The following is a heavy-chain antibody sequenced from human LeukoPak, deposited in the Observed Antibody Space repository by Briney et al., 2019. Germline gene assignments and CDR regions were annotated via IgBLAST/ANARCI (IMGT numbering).Heavy chain of an antibody. Sequence: ASVKVSCKASGYTFTSYYMHWVRQPPGQGLEWMGIINPSGGSTSYAQKFQGRVTMTRDTSTSTVYMEPSSLRSEDTAVYYCAXXXXXXXAMAPDNWFDPWGQGTLVTVSS. CDR3: AXXXXXXXAMAPDNWFDP. V-gene: IGHV1-46*01. CDR2: INPSGGST. CDR1: GYTFTSYY. D-gene: IGHD5-18*01. J-gene: IGHJ5*02.